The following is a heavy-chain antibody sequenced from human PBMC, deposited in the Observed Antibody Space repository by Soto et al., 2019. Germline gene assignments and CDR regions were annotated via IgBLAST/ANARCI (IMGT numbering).Heavy chain of an antibody. D-gene: IGHD4-17*01. CDR2: ISYHGSDK. V-gene: IGHV3-30*18. CDR3: AKDHLTTTVTTVGY. Sequence: QVQLVESGGGVVQPGRSLRLSCAAPGFTFSNYGMHWVRQAPGKGLEWVAVISYHGSDKYYADSVKGRFTISRDNSKNTLYLQMDSLRAEDTDVYYCAKDHLTTTVTTVGYWGQGTLVTVSS. CDR1: GFTFSNYG. J-gene: IGHJ4*02.